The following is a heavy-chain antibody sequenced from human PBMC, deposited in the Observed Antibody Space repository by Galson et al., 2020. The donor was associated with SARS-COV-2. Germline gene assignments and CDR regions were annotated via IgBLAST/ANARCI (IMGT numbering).Heavy chain of an antibody. V-gene: IGHV4-4*07. CDR1: GGSISSYY. J-gene: IGHJ6*02. Sequence: SETLSLTCTVSGGSISSYYWSWIRQPAGKGLEWIGRIYTSGSTNYNPSLKSRVTMSVDTSKNQFSLKLSSVTAADTAVYYCARVATMVRGVIIGGRGMDVWGQGTTVTVSS. CDR2: IYTSGST. CDR3: ARVATMVRGVIIGGRGMDV. D-gene: IGHD3-10*01.